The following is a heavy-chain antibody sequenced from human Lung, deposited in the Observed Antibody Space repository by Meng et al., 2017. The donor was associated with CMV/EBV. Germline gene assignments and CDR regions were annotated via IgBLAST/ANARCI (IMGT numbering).Heavy chain of an antibody. Sequence: VQLVQSGPEPKEHGASMKVSCKASGYIFTNYDISWVRQAPGQGLEWMGWISVKNGEAKYPQNFQGRVTMTTDTTTSTAYMELRSLTSDDTAVYYCARYVPNGSFWYFDFWGRGTLVTVSS. CDR3: ARYVPNGSFWYFDF. CDR1: GYIFTNYD. CDR2: ISVKNGEA. D-gene: IGHD6-13*01. V-gene: IGHV1-18*01. J-gene: IGHJ2*01.